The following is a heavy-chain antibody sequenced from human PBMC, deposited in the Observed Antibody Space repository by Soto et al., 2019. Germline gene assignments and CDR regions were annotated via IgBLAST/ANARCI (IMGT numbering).Heavy chain of an antibody. CDR1: GFTFDDYA. CDR2: ISWNSGSI. V-gene: IGHV3-9*01. D-gene: IGHD2-15*01. Sequence: EVHLVESGGGLVQPGRSLRLSCAASGFTFDDYAMHWVRQAPGKGLEWVAGISWNSGSIDYADSVKGRITISRDNAKNSLYLQMNSLRAEDTAVYYYAKGPGGGNCSGGTCYSVGYFDYWGQGTLVTVSS. J-gene: IGHJ4*02. CDR3: AKGPGGGNCSGGTCYSVGYFDY.